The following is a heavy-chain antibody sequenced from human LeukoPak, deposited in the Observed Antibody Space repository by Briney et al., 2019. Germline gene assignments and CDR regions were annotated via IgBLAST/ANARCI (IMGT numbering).Heavy chain of an antibody. V-gene: IGHV3-53*01. J-gene: IGHJ4*02. D-gene: IGHD1-26*01. CDR1: GFTVSSTY. CDR3: ARLVGDMTTWDY. Sequence: PGGSLRLSCAASGFTVSSTYMSWVRQSPGKGLEWVSVVYKDGKMFYIDSVKGRFAISRDTSKNTVYLQMNNLRAEDTAVYYCARLVGDMTTWDYWGQGTLVTVSS. CDR2: VYKDGKM.